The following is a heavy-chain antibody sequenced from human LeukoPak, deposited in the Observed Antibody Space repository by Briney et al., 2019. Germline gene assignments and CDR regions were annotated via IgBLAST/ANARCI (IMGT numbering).Heavy chain of an antibody. CDR2: ISYDGSNK. Sequence: GGSLRLSCAASGFTFSSFAMHWVRQAPGKGLEWVAVISYDGSNKYYADSVKGPFTIARDNSKNTLYLQMDSLRAEDTAVYYWARVLDSGTPVDYYYGIDVWGQGTTVTVSS. J-gene: IGHJ6*02. V-gene: IGHV3-30*04. D-gene: IGHD3-10*01. CDR3: ARVLDSGTPVDYYYGIDV. CDR1: GFTFSSFA.